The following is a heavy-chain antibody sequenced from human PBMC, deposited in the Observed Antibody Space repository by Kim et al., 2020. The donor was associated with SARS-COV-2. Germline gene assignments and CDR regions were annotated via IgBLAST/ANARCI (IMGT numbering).Heavy chain of an antibody. V-gene: IGHV1-24*01. D-gene: IGHD5-12*01. CDR3: ATEFSGYDKN. Sequence: ETIYAQKFQGRVTMTEDTSTDTAYMELSSLRSEDTAVYYCATEFSGYDKNWGQGTLVTVSS. CDR2: ET. J-gene: IGHJ4*02.